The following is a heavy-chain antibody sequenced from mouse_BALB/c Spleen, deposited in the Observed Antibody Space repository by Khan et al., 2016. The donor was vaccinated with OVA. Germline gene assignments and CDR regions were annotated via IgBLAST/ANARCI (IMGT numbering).Heavy chain of an antibody. CDR2: IWGDGST. CDR1: GFSLTGYG. J-gene: IGHJ4*01. CDR3: SRAYYGNYWDAIDY. V-gene: IGHV2-6-7*01. Sequence: QVQLKQSGPGLVAPSQSLYITCTVSGFSLTGYGVNWVRQPPGKGLEWLGMIWGDGSTDYNSALKSRLSISTDNSKSQIFLIMNSLQTDDTARYYCSRAYYGNYWDAIDYWGQGTSVTVSS. D-gene: IGHD2-10*01.